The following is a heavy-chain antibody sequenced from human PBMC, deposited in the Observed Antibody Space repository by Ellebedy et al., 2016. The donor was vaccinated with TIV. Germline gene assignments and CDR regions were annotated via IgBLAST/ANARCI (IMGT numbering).Heavy chain of an antibody. CDR1: GFTFSSYW. D-gene: IGHD6-19*01. V-gene: IGHV3-7*04. CDR2: IKQDGSEK. J-gene: IGHJ4*02. Sequence: PGGSLRLSCAASGFTFSSYWMSWVRQAPGKGLEWVANIKQDGSEKYYVDSVKGRFTISRDNAKNSLYLQMNSLRAEDTAVYDCARDSSGWYRGHDYWGQGTLVTVSS. CDR3: ARDSSGWYRGHDY.